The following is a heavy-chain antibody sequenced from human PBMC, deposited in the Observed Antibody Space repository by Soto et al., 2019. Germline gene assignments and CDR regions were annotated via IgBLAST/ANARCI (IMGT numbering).Heavy chain of an antibody. CDR3: ARDRAAVAGLSWFDP. D-gene: IGHD6-19*01. CDR2: AYYRSKWYN. CDR1: GDSVSSNSAA. J-gene: IGHJ5*02. V-gene: IGHV6-1*01. Sequence: SQTLSLTCAISGDSVSSNSAAWNWIRQSPSRGLEWLGRAYYRSKWYNDYAVSVKSRITINPDTSKNQFSLQLNSVTPEDTALYYCARDRAAVAGLSWFDPWGQGTLVTVSS.